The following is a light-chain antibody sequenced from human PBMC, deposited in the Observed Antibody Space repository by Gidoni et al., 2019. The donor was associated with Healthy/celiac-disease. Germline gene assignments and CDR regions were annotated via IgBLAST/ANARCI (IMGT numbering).Light chain of an antibody. Sequence: EIVLTQSPATLSLSPGERATLSCRASQSVSSYLAWYQQKPCQAPRLLIYDASNRATGIPARFSGSVSGTDFTLTISSLEPKDFAVYYCQQRSNWPPTFGGGTKVEIK. J-gene: IGKJ4*01. CDR3: QQRSNWPPT. CDR1: QSVSSY. CDR2: DAS. V-gene: IGKV3-11*01.